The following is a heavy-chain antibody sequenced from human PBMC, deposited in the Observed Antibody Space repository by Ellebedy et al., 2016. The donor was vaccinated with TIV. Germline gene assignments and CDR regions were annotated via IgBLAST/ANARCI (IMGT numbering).Heavy chain of an antibody. CDR3: ARSLEWTFDY. D-gene: IGHD3-3*01. V-gene: IGHV3-23*01. CDR1: GFTFSNYA. J-gene: IGHJ4*02. Sequence: GESLKISXAASGFTFSNYAMSWVRQAPGKGLEWVSTISNSGGSTYYADSVKGRFTISRDNAKNSLYLQMNSLRAEDTAVYYCARSLEWTFDYWGQGTLVTVSS. CDR2: ISNSGGST.